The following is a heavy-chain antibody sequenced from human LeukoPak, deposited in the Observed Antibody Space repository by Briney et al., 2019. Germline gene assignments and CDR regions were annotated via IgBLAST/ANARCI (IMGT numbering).Heavy chain of an antibody. Sequence: GRSLRLSCAASGFTFSSYAMHWVRQAPGKGLEWVAVISYDGSNKYYADSVKGRFTISRDNSKNTLYLQMNSLRAEDTAVYYCARGFSSSSAFEIWGQGTMVTVSS. CDR3: ARGFSSSSAFEI. V-gene: IGHV3-30*04. CDR2: ISYDGSNK. CDR1: GFTFSSYA. J-gene: IGHJ3*02. D-gene: IGHD6-6*01.